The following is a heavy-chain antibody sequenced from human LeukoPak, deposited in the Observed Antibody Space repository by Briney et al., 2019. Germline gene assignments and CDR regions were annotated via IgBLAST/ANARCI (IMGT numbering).Heavy chain of an antibody. D-gene: IGHD4-17*01. V-gene: IGHV3-11*04. CDR3: ASSKGTQTLVGDYVYFQH. J-gene: IGHJ1*01. CDR2: ISSSGSTI. CDR1: GFTFSDYY. Sequence: GGSLRLSCAASGFTFSDYYMSWIRQAPGKGLEWVSYISSSGSTIYYADSVKGRFPISRDNAKNSLYLQMNSLRAEDTAVYYCASSKGTQTLVGDYVYFQHWGQGTLVTVSS.